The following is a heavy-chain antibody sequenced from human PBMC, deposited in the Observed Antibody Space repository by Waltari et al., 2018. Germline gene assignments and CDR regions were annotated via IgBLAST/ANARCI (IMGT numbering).Heavy chain of an antibody. CDR3: ARSSTSAGDALDV. D-gene: IGHD6-13*01. V-gene: IGHV5-51*01. Sequence: EVQLAQSGAEVKKPGESLKIPGKGSGYSFSSHWISWVRQMPGKGLEWMGIIFPGDSDTRYSPSYQGQVTISADKSTDTAYLQWSSLRASDTAVYYCARSSTSAGDALDVWGQGTMVTVSP. CDR2: IFPGDSDT. J-gene: IGHJ3*01. CDR1: GYSFSSHW.